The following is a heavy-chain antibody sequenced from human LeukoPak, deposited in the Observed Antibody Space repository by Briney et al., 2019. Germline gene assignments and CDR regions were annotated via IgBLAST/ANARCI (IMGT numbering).Heavy chain of an antibody. Sequence: SQTLSLTCAVSGVSISSGGYSWRWIRQPPGKGLEWIGYIYHSGSTYYNPSLKSRVTISVDRSKNQFSLKLSSVTAADTAVYYCARYHSGYDFFDYWGQGTLVTVSS. CDR2: IYHSGST. CDR3: ARYHSGYDFFDY. V-gene: IGHV4-30-2*01. J-gene: IGHJ4*02. CDR1: GVSISSGGYS. D-gene: IGHD5-12*01.